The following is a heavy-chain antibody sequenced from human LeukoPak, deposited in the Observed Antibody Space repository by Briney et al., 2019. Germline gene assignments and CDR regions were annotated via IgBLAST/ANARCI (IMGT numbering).Heavy chain of an antibody. CDR3: AFSGIQLWLGYFQH. J-gene: IGHJ1*01. Sequence: SETLSLTCAVYGGSFSGYYWSWIRQPPGKGLEWIGEINHSGSTNYNASLKSRVTISVDTSKNQFSLKLSSVTAADTAVYYCAFSGIQLWLGYFQHWGQGTLVTVSS. D-gene: IGHD5-18*01. V-gene: IGHV4-34*01. CDR1: GGSFSGYY. CDR2: INHSGST.